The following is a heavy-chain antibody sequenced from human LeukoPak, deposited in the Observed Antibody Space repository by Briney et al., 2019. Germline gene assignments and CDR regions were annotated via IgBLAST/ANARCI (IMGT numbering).Heavy chain of an antibody. Sequence: GGSLRLSCAASGFTFSSYAMSWVRQAPGKGLEWVSSISGSGGSTYYADSVKGRFTISRDNSKNTLYLQMNSLRAEDTAVYYCAKVSVQPGYSSGWSINWFDPWGQGTLVTVSS. CDR3: AKVSVQPGYSSGWSINWFDP. V-gene: IGHV3-23*01. CDR1: GFTFSSYA. J-gene: IGHJ5*02. CDR2: ISGSGGST. D-gene: IGHD6-19*01.